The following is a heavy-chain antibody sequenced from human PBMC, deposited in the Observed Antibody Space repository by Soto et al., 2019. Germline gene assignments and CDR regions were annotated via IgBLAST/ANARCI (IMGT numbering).Heavy chain of an antibody. CDR1: GFSLSTSGVG. CDR2: IYWDDDK. D-gene: IGHD5-12*01. J-gene: IGHJ6*02. Sequence: QITLKESGPTLVKPTQTLTLTCTFSGFSLSTSGVGVGWIRQPPGKALEWLALIYWDDDKRHSPSLKSRLTNTKDHTQNQVVLTMTNMDPVDTATYYCTHKGYSGYDFGYYSYGMDVWGQGTTVTVSS. CDR3: THKGYSGYDFGYYSYGMDV. V-gene: IGHV2-5*02.